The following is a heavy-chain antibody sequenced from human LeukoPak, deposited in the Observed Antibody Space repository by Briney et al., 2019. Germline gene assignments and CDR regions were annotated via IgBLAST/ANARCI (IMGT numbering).Heavy chain of an antibody. CDR1: GYTFTDYY. CDR2: IGPNSGGT. J-gene: IGHJ4*02. CDR3: ARDVGEYCSSTNCYASHY. V-gene: IGHV1-2*02. Sequence: VASVKVSCKASGYTFTDYYIHWVRQAPGQGLEWMGWIGPNSGGTKYAQKFPGGVTMTRDTSITTAYMELSSLRSDDTAVYYCARDVGEYCSSTNCYASHYWGQGTLVTVSS. D-gene: IGHD2-2*01.